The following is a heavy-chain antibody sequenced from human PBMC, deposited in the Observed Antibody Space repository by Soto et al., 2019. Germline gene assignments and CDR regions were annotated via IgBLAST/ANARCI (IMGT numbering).Heavy chain of an antibody. CDR3: AADLPDWGAYAFDY. J-gene: IGHJ4*02. CDR2: IYYSGST. Sequence: SETLSLTCTVSGGSISSGGYYWSWIRQHPGKGLEWIGYIYYSGSTYYNPSLKSRVTISVDTSKNQFSLKLSSVNTEDTAIYYCAADLPDWGAYAFDYWGQGILVTVSS. D-gene: IGHD3-16*01. CDR1: GGSISSGGYY. V-gene: IGHV4-31*03.